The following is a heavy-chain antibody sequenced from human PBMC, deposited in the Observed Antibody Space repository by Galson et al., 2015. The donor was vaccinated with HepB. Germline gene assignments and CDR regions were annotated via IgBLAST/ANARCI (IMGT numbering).Heavy chain of an antibody. J-gene: IGHJ4*02. CDR1: GFTFSSYA. CDR3: AKADYGDYAHYFDS. D-gene: IGHD4-17*01. V-gene: IGHV3-23*01. CDR2: ISGSGYNT. Sequence: SLRLSCAASGFTFSSYAMNWVRQAPGKGLEWISLISGSGYNTYYADSVKGRFSIFRDNSRNTLYLQMNNLRAEDTAIYYCAKADYGDYAHYFDSWGQGSLVTVSS.